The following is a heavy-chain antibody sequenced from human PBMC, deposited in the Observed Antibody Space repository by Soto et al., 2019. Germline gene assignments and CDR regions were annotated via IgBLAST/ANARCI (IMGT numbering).Heavy chain of an antibody. CDR3: ARVGDSSSARAFDI. Sequence: SETLSLTCTVSGGSISSGDYYWSWIRQPPGKGLEWIGYIYYSGSTYYNPSLKSRVTISVDTSKNQFSLKLSSVTAADTAVYYCARVGDSSSARAFDIWGQGTMVTVSS. V-gene: IGHV4-30-4*01. D-gene: IGHD6-6*01. CDR1: GGSISSGDYY. CDR2: IYYSGST. J-gene: IGHJ3*02.